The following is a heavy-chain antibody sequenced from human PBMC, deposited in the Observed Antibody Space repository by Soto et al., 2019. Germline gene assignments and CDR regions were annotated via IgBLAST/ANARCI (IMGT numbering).Heavy chain of an antibody. J-gene: IGHJ6*02. CDR3: AKDREGSSGWYGMDV. CDR1: GFIFDDYA. Sequence: GGSLRLSCAASGFIFDDYAIHWVRQVPGKGLEWVSAISLNSGTIAYADSVKGRFTISRDNAKNSLYLQMNSLRSEDTALYYCAKDREGSSGWYGMDVWGQGTTVTVSS. V-gene: IGHV3-9*01. D-gene: IGHD3-22*01. CDR2: ISLNSGTI.